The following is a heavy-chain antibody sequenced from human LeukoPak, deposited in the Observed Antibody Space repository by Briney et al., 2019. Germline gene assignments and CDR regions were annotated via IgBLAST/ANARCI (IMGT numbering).Heavy chain of an antibody. D-gene: IGHD4-17*01. CDR1: GGSISSSSYY. V-gene: IGHV4-39*07. J-gene: IGHJ5*02. CDR3: ARPSADTVTNNWFDP. CDR2: IYYSGST. Sequence: SETLSLTCTVSGGSISSSSYYWGWIRQPPGKGLGWIGSIYYSGSTYYNPSLKSRVTISVDTSKNQFSLKLTSVTAADTAIYYCARPSADTVTNNWFDPWGQGTLVTVSS.